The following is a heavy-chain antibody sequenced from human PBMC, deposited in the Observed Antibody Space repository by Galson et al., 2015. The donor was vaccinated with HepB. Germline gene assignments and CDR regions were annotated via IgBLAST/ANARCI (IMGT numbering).Heavy chain of an antibody. CDR2: IFPSGTT. V-gene: IGHV4-4*07. Sequence: LRLSCAASGFTFSVYAMHWIRQPAGSGLEWVGRIFPSGTTKYNPFLRGRVTMSIDKSKNQFSLELTSVTAADTAVYYCARICYYDCGGNQDWFDPWGQGTLVTVSS. CDR1: GFTFSVYA. J-gene: IGHJ5*02. D-gene: IGHD3-22*01. CDR3: ARICYYDCGGNQDWFDP.